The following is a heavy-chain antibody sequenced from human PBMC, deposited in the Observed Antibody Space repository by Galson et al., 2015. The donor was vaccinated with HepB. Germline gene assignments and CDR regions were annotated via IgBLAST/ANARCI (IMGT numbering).Heavy chain of an antibody. D-gene: IGHD6-6*01. V-gene: IGHV4-59*08. CDR1: GGSISSYY. Sequence: SATLSLTCTVPGGSISSYYWSWNRQPPGKGLEWIGYIYYSGSTNYNPSLKSRVTISVDTSKNQFSLKLSSVTAADTAVYYCASSQYSSSTPFDYWGQGTLVTVSS. J-gene: IGHJ4*02. CDR3: ASSQYSSSTPFDY. CDR2: IYYSGST.